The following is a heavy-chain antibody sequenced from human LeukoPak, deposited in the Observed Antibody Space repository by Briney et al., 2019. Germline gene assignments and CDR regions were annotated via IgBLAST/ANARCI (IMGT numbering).Heavy chain of an antibody. Sequence: SSETLSLTCTISGDSTSSDRYYGGWVRQPPGKGLEWIGNIYYSGSTYYNPSLKSRVTMSVDTSKNQFFLKLNSVTAADTAVYYCARGRPYSGGYHLDYWGQGTLVTVSP. V-gene: IGHV4-39*01. CDR3: ARGRPYSGGYHLDY. D-gene: IGHD1-26*01. J-gene: IGHJ4*02. CDR2: IYYSGST. CDR1: GDSTSSDRYY.